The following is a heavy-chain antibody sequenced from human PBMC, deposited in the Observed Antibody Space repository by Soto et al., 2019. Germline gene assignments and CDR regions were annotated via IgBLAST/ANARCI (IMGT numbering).Heavy chain of an antibody. CDR1: GFTFSSYA. CDR3: ARDRIAARDYYYYGMDV. CDR2: ISYDGSNK. V-gene: IGHV3-30-3*01. J-gene: IGHJ6*02. Sequence: QVPLVESGGGVVQPGRSLRLSCAASGFTFSSYAMHWVRQAPGKGLEWVAVISYDGSNKYYADSVKGRFTISRDNSKNTLYLQMNSLRAEDTAVYYCARDRIAARDYYYYGMDVWGQGTTVTVSS. D-gene: IGHD6-6*01.